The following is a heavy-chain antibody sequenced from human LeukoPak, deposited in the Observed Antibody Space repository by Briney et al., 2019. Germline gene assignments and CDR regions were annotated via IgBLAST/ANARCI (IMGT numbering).Heavy chain of an antibody. Sequence: SETLSLTCTVSGGSISSSSYYWGWIRQPPGKGLEWIGSIYYSGSTYYNPSLKSRVTISVDTSKNQFSLKLSSVTAADTAVYYCARQLGNYDFWSGYYTGSHMDVWVKGTTVTVSS. CDR2: IYYSGST. J-gene: IGHJ6*03. CDR1: GGSISSSSYY. CDR3: ARQLGNYDFWSGYYTGSHMDV. V-gene: IGHV4-39*01. D-gene: IGHD3-3*01.